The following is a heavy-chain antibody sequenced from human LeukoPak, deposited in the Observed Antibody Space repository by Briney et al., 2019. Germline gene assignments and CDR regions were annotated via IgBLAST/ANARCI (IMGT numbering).Heavy chain of an antibody. CDR1: GFTFSSYS. D-gene: IGHD3-10*01. Sequence: PGGSLRLSCAASGFTFSSYSMNWVRQAPGKGLVWVSRISSDGSWTSYADSVKGRFTISRDNAKNSLYLQMNSLRAEDTAVYYCARVAGETMVRGVINYWGQGTLVTVSS. CDR3: ARVAGETMVRGVINY. J-gene: IGHJ4*02. CDR2: ISSDGSWT. V-gene: IGHV3-74*01.